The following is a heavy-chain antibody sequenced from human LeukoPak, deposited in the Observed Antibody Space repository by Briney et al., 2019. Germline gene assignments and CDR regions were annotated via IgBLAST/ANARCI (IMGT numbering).Heavy chain of an antibody. Sequence: SETLSLTCTVSGGSISDYYWTWIRQPPGKGLEWIGYVYYSGSTKYNPSLKSRVSISLDTSKTQFSLTLTSVTAADTAVYYCAIRRAVPGFYYFDYWGQGALVTVSS. V-gene: IGHV4-59*08. CDR2: VYYSGST. CDR1: GGSISDYY. J-gene: IGHJ4*02. CDR3: AIRRAVPGFYYFDY. D-gene: IGHD2/OR15-2a*01.